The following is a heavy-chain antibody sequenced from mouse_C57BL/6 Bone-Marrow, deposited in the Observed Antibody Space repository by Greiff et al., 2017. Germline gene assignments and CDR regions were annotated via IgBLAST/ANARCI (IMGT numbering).Heavy chain of an antibody. CDR3: TTGATVVYFDY. CDR1: GFNIKDDY. Sequence: VQLQQSGAELVRPGASVKLSCTASGFNIKDDYMHWVKQRPEQGLEWIGWIDPENGDTEYASKFQGKANITADTSSNTAYLQLSSLTSEDTAVYYCTTGATVVYFDYWGQGTTLTVSS. D-gene: IGHD1-1*01. J-gene: IGHJ2*01. V-gene: IGHV14-4*01. CDR2: IDPENGDT.